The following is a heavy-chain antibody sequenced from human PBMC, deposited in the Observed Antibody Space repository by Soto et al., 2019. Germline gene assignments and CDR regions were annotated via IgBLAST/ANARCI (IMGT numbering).Heavy chain of an antibody. J-gene: IGHJ4*02. CDR1: GYTFTGYY. CDR2: INPDSGGT. D-gene: IGHD6-13*01. CDR3: AKAVYSSSWLDY. Sequence: RASVKVSCKASGYTFTGYYMHWVRQAPGQGLEWMGWINPDSGGTNYAQKFQGWVTMTRDTSIGTAYMELSRLRSDDTAVYYCAKAVYSSSWLDYWGQGTLVTVSS. V-gene: IGHV1-2*04.